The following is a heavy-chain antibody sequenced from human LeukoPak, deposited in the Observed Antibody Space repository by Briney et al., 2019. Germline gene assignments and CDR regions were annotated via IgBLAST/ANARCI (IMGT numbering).Heavy chain of an antibody. V-gene: IGHV3-48*03. CDR2: ISSSGSTI. D-gene: IGHD6-19*01. CDR3: AREVGRSSGWFDY. Sequence: GGSLRLSCAASGLTFSSYEMNWVRQAPGKGLEWVSYISSSGSTIYYADSVKGRFTISRDNAKNSLYLQMNSLRAEDTAVYYCAREVGRSSGWFDYWGQGTLITVSS. J-gene: IGHJ4*02. CDR1: GLTFSSYE.